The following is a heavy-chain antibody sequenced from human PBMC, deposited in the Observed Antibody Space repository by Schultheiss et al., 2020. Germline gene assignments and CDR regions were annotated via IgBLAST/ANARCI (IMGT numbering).Heavy chain of an antibody. Sequence: GESLKISCAASGFTFSSYGMHWVRQAPGKGLEWVAVISYDGSNKYYADSVKGRFTISRDNSKNTLYLQMNSLRAEDTAVYYCARETYYYKDWGQGTLVTVSS. D-gene: IGHD3-10*01. V-gene: IGHV3-30*03. J-gene: IGHJ4*02. CDR3: ARETYYYKD. CDR2: ISYDGSNK. CDR1: GFTFSSYG.